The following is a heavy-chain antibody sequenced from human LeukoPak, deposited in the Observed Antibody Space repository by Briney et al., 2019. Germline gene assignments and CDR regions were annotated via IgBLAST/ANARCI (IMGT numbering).Heavy chain of an antibody. D-gene: IGHD1-26*01. V-gene: IGHV3-48*01. J-gene: IGHJ4*02. CDR3: ASDVVGGTTNY. CDR2: ITGSSSAI. Sequence: PGGSLRLSCAASGFTFSSSNMHWVRQAPGKGLEWVSYITGSSSAIYYADSVKGRFTISRDNAKDSLFLQMNSLRAEDTAVYYCASDVVGGTTNYWGQGTLVTVSS. CDR1: GFTFSSSN.